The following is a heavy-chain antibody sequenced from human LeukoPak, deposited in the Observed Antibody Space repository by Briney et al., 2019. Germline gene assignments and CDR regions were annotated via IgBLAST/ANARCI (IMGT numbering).Heavy chain of an antibody. D-gene: IGHD6-13*01. Sequence: GGSLRLSCAASGFTFSSSAMSWVRQAPGKGLEWVSSISGSGSGGSTYYADSVKGRFTISRDNSKNTLYLQMNSLRAEDTAVYYCANLIAAAGTGWGTYDYWGQGTLVTVSS. CDR1: GFTFSSSA. V-gene: IGHV3-23*01. CDR2: ISGSGSGGST. J-gene: IGHJ4*02. CDR3: ANLIAAAGTGWGTYDY.